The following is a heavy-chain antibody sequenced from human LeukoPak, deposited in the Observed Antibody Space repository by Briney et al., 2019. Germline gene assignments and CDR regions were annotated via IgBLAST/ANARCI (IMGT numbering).Heavy chain of an antibody. J-gene: IGHJ4*02. CDR3: ARAPVVVAPFVY. V-gene: IGHV4-31*03. D-gene: IGHD2-15*01. Sequence: SETLSLTCTVSGGSISSGGYDWSWIRQHPGKGLEWIGYIYYSGSTYYNPSLKSRVTISVDTSKNQFSLKLSSVTAADTAVYYCARAPVVVAPFVYWGQGTLVTVSS. CDR1: GGSISSGGYD. CDR2: IYYSGST.